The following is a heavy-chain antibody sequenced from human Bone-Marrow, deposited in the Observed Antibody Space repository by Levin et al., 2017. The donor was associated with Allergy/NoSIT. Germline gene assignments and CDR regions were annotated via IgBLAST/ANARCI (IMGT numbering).Heavy chain of an antibody. CDR3: VRDRRLYYFDY. J-gene: IGHJ4*02. D-gene: IGHD3-10*01. CDR1: GYTFANYG. V-gene: IGHV1-18*01. CDR2: ISVYNGNT. Sequence: ASVKVSCKASGYTFANYGISWVRQAPGHGPEWVGWISVYNGNTKYAQRFQGRVTLTTDTSTNTAYMELRNLKSDDTAVYYCVRDRRLYYFDYWGQGPLVTVSS.